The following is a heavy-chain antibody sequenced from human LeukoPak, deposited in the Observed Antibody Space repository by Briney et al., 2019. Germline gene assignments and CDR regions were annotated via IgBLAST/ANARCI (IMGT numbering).Heavy chain of an antibody. CDR2: IKEDGSDK. CDR3: ARDRGYLSFDY. Sequence: GGSLRLSCAASGFTFSSYWMTWVRQAPGKGLEWVANIKEDGSDKYYVDSVKGRFTISRDNAKNSLYLQMNSLRAEDTAVYYCARDRGYLSFDYWGQGTLVTVSS. D-gene: IGHD3-10*01. CDR1: GFTFSSYW. V-gene: IGHV3-7*05. J-gene: IGHJ4*02.